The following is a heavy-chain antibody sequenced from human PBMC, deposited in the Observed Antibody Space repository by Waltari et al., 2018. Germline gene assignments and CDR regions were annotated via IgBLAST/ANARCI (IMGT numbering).Heavy chain of an antibody. CDR1: GFTFSSYA. CDR2: ISDDGGNK. V-gene: IGHV3-30-3*01. J-gene: IGHJ4*02. CDR3: ASGYYLDY. D-gene: IGHD3-22*01. Sequence: QVQLVESGGGVVQPGRSLRLSCAASGFTFSSYAMHWVRQAPGKGLEGVAVISDDGGNKYYADSVKGRFTISRDNSKNTLYLQMNSLRAEVTAVYYCASGYYLDYWGQGTLVTVSS.